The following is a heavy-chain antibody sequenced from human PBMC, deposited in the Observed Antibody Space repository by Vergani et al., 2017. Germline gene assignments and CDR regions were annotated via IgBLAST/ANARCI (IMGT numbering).Heavy chain of an antibody. V-gene: IGHV4-34*01. Sequence: QVQLQQWGAGLLKPSETLSLTCAVYCGSFSGYYWSWIRQPPGKGLEWIGEINHSGSTNYNPSLKSRVTISVDTSKNQFSLKLSSVTAADTAVYYCARGKKLLWFGEFPYYYYGMDVWGQGTTVTVSS. D-gene: IGHD3-10*01. CDR3: ARGKKLLWFGEFPYYYYGMDV. CDR2: INHSGST. J-gene: IGHJ6*02. CDR1: CGSFSGYY.